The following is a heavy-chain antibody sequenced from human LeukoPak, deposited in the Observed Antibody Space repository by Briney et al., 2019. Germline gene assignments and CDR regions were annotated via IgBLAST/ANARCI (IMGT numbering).Heavy chain of an antibody. CDR3: ARGGSGSYYTLFDY. Sequence: GGSLRLSCAASGFTVSSNYMSWVRQAPGKGLEWVSVIYSGGSTYYADSVKGRFTISRDNSKNTLYLQMNSLRAEDTAVYYCARGGSGSYYTLFDYWGQGTLVTVSS. V-gene: IGHV3-66*01. CDR2: IYSGGST. CDR1: GFTVSSNY. D-gene: IGHD3-10*01. J-gene: IGHJ4*02.